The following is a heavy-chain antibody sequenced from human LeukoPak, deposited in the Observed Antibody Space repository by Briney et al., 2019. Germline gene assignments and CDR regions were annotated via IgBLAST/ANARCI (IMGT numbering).Heavy chain of an antibody. CDR1: GFTFSSYS. Sequence: GGSLRLSCAASGFTFSSYSMNWVRQAPGKGLEWVSYISSSSSTIYYADSVKGRFTISRDNAKNSLYLQMNSLRAEDTAVYYCARDHEDIVVVVAADYWAREPWSPSPQ. J-gene: IGHJ4*02. V-gene: IGHV3-48*01. CDR3: ARDHEDIVVVVAADY. CDR2: ISSSSSTI. D-gene: IGHD2-15*01.